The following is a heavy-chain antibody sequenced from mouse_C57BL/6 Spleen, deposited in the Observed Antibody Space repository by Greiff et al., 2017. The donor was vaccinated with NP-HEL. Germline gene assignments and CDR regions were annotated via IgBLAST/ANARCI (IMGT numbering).Heavy chain of an antibody. CDR2: IFPGSGST. J-gene: IGHJ1*03. CDR3: ARDHYYGSSYRYFDV. V-gene: IGHV1-75*01. Sequence: QVQLKQSGPELVKPGASVKISCKASGYTFTDYYINWVKQRPGQGLEWIGWIFPGSGSTYYNEKFKGKATLTVDKSSSTACMLLSSLTSEDSAVYFCARDHYYGSSYRYFDVWGTGTTVTVSS. D-gene: IGHD1-1*01. CDR1: GYTFTDYY.